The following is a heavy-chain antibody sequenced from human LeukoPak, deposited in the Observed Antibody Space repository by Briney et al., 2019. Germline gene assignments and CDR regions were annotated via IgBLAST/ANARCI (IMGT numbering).Heavy chain of an antibody. CDR1: GFTFSTYW. D-gene: IGHD3-22*01. Sequence: PGGSLRLSCAASGFTFSTYWMSWVRQAPGKGLEWVANIKEDGSEKYYGDSVKGRFTMSRDNAKNSLYLEMNSLRVEDTAVYYCARDSSGYQWGQGTLVTVSS. V-gene: IGHV3-7*01. CDR2: IKEDGSEK. J-gene: IGHJ4*02. CDR3: ARDSSGYQ.